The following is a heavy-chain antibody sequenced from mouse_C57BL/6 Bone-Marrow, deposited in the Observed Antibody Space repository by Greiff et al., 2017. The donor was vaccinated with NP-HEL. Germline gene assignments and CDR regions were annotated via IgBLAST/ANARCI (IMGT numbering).Heavy chain of an antibody. Sequence: EVKVEESGAELVRPGASVKLSCTASGFNIKDDYMHWVKQRPEQGLEWIGWIDPENGDTEYASKFQGKATITADTSSNTAYLQLSSLTSEDTAVYYCTAYYSNYSWYFDVWGTGTTVTVSS. D-gene: IGHD2-5*01. CDR2: IDPENGDT. CDR3: TAYYSNYSWYFDV. V-gene: IGHV14-4*01. J-gene: IGHJ1*03. CDR1: GFNIKDDY.